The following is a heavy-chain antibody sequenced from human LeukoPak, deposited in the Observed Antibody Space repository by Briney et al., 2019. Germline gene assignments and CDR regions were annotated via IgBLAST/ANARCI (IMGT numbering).Heavy chain of an antibody. CDR2: INNEGSST. CDR1: GFTFSSYW. J-gene: IGHJ4*02. V-gene: IGHV3-74*01. Sequence: GGSLRLSCAASGFTFSSYWMHWVRQAPGKRLVWVSRINNEGSSTSYADSVKGRFTISRDNAKNTLYLQMTSLRAEDTAVYYCARGGDSSGYSKALFDYWGQGNLVTVSS. D-gene: IGHD3-22*01. CDR3: ARGGDSSGYSKALFDY.